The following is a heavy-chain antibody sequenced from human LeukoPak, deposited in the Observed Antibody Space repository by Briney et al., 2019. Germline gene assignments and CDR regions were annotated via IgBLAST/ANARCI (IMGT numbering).Heavy chain of an antibody. CDR2: IKPDGSEK. V-gene: IGHV3-7*01. D-gene: IGHD4-17*01. J-gene: IGHJ4*02. CDR3: ASRKSQASDDGIH. Sequence: GGTLRLSCVASGFSISNHWMNWVRLAPGKELEGVANIKPDGSEKQYVDSVKGRFTITRDNAKNSLYMQMDYVRVEDGAMYYCASRKSQASDDGIHWGQGALVTVSS. CDR1: GFSISNHW.